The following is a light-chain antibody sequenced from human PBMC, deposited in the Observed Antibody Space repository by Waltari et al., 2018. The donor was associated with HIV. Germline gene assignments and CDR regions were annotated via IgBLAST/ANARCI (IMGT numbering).Light chain of an antibody. V-gene: IGKV3-11*01. CDR3: QQRSNWPPG. Sequence: IVLTQSPVTLSLSTGERATLSCRASQSISRYLAWYQQKPGQAPRLLIYDASNRATGIPARFSGSGSGTDFTLTISSLEPEDFAIYYCQQRSNWPPGFGQGTKLEIK. J-gene: IGKJ2*01. CDR1: QSISRY. CDR2: DAS.